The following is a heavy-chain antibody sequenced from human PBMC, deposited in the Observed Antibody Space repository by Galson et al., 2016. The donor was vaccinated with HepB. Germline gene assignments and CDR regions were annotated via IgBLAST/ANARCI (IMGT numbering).Heavy chain of an antibody. CDR1: GGSVTSDTYY. J-gene: IGHJ6*03. CDR2: ISYSGST. D-gene: IGHD4-17*01. V-gene: IGHV4-61*01. CDR3: ARGDNPDYGDYASAYYYMDV. Sequence: LTCTVSGGSVTSDTYYWSWIRQPPGKGLEWIGYISYSGSTNYNPSLKSRVTISVDTSKNQFSLKLSSVTAADTAVYYCARGDNPDYGDYASAYYYMDVWGKGTTVTVSS.